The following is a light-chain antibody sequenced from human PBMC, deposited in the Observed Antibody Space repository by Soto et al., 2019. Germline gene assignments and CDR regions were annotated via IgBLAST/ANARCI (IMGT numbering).Light chain of an antibody. CDR1: ALPKQY. V-gene: IGLV3-25*02. J-gene: IGLJ2*01. CDR2: KDS. CDR3: QSADSSGTSVV. Sequence: ELTQPPSVSVSPGXXAXXXXSGDALPKQYAYWYQQKPGQAPVLVIYKDSERPSGIPERFSGSSSGTTVTLTISGVQAEDEADYYCQSADSSGTSVVFGGGTKLTVL.